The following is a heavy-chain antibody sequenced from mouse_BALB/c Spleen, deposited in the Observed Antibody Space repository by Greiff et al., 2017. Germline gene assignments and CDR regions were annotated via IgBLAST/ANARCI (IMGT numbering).Heavy chain of an antibody. J-gene: IGHJ4*01. CDR3: ARLTGTWAMDY. V-gene: IGHV14-3*02. CDR2: IDPANGNT. CDR1: GFNIKDTY. D-gene: IGHD4-1*01. Sequence: EVQRVESGAELVKPGASVKLSCTASGFNIKDTYMHWVKQRPEQGLEWIGRIDPANGNTKYDPKFQGKATITADTSSNTAYLQLSSLTSEDTAVYYCARLTGTWAMDYWGQGTSVTVSS.